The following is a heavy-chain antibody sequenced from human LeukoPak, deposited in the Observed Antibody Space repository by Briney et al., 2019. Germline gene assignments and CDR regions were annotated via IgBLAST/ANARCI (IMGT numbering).Heavy chain of an antibody. CDR2: ISAYNGNT. CDR1: GYTFTSYG. V-gene: IGHV1-18*01. CDR3: ARVKGYSSSWPFDY. D-gene: IGHD6-13*01. Sequence: GASVKVSCKAYGYTFTSYGISWVRQAPGQGLEWMGWISAYNGNTNYAQKLQGRVTMTTDTSTSTAYMELRSLRSDDTAVYYCARVKGYSSSWPFDYWGQGTLVTVSS. J-gene: IGHJ4*02.